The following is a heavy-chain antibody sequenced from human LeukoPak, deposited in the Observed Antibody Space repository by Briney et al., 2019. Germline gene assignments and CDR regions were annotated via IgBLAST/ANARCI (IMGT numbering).Heavy chain of an antibody. V-gene: IGHV3-7*04. D-gene: IGHD2-2*01. CDR3: ARGRYCSSTSCQYFDY. CDR2: IKQDGSEK. J-gene: IGHJ4*02. Sequence: GGSLRLSCAASAFPFSTYPMSWVRQAPGKGLEWVAKIKQDGSEKYYVDPVKDRFTISRDNAKNSLYLQMNSLRAEDTAVYYCARGRYCSSTSCQYFDYWGQGTLVTVSS. CDR1: AFPFSTYP.